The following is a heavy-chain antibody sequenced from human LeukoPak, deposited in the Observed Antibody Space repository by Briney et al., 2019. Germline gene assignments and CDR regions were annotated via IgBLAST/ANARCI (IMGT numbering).Heavy chain of an antibody. D-gene: IGHD6-13*01. CDR3: AKRYISSWYLHY. V-gene: IGHV3-23*01. CDR1: GFSFSTYA. J-gene: IGHJ4*02. CDR2: ISGSGGSGGKT. Sequence: PGGSLRLSCAASGFSFSTYAMSWVRQAPGKGLEWVSTISGSGGSGGKTYYADSVKGRFSISRDNSKNTLYLQMNSLRAEDTAVYYCAKRYISSWYLHYWGQGTLVTVSS.